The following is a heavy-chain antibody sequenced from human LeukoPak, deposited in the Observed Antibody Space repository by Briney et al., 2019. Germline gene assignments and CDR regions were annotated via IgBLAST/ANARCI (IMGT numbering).Heavy chain of an antibody. D-gene: IGHD1-26*01. J-gene: IGHJ4*02. CDR3: AKDTYSGSPGPYYFDY. Sequence: GGSLRLSCAASGLTFSSYAMSWVRQAPGKGLEWVSAISGSGVSTYYADSVKGRFTISRDNSKNTLYLQMNSLRAEDTAVYYCAKDTYSGSPGPYYFDYWGQGTLVTVSS. V-gene: IGHV3-23*01. CDR1: GLTFSSYA. CDR2: ISGSGVST.